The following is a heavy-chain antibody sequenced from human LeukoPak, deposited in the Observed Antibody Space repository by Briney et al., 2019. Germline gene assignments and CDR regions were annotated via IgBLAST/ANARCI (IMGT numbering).Heavy chain of an antibody. Sequence: GASVKVSCKASGYTFTGYYMHWVRQAPGQGLEWMGWINPNSGGTNYAQKFQGRVTMTRDTSISTAYMELSRLRSDDTAVYYCARPYSSSRYAFDIWGQGTMVTVSS. CDR1: GYTFTGYY. D-gene: IGHD6-13*01. CDR3: ARPYSSSRYAFDI. V-gene: IGHV1-2*02. J-gene: IGHJ3*02. CDR2: INPNSGGT.